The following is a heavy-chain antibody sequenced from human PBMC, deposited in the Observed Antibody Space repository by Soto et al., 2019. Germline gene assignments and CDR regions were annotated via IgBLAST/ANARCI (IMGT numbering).Heavy chain of an antibody. CDR2: IVVGSGNT. CDR3: AADRWEGWELNPPPPEN. J-gene: IGHJ4*02. D-gene: IGHD1-26*01. Sequence: GASVKVSCKASGFTFTSSAVQWLRQARGQRLEWIGWIVVGSGNTNYAQKFQERVTITRDMSTSTAYMELSSLRSEDTAVYYCAADRWEGWELNPPPPENWGQGTLVTVSS. V-gene: IGHV1-58*01. CDR1: GFTFTSSA.